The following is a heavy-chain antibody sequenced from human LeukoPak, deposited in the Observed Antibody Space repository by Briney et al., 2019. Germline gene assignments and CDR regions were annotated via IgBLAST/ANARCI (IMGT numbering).Heavy chain of an antibody. V-gene: IGHV4-34*01. CDR1: GGPFSGYY. CDR2: INHSGST. Sequence: KPSETLSLTCAVYGGPFSGYYWSWIRQPPGKGLEWIGEINHSGSTNYNPSLKSRVTISVDTSKNQFSLKLSSVTAADTAVYYCARGRTITIFGVVIMGAFGYWGQGTLVTVSS. CDR3: ARGRTITIFGVVIMGAFGY. D-gene: IGHD3-3*01. J-gene: IGHJ4*02.